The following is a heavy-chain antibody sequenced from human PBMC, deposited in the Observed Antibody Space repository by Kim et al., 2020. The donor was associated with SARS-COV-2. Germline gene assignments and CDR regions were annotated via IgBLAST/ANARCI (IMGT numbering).Heavy chain of an antibody. J-gene: IGHJ4*02. D-gene: IGHD3-10*01. CDR3: AKAFAYGDFGD. Sequence: GGSLRLSCVASGFTFSDYAMNWVRQAPGKGLEWVSSVSRSGDTTYYADSVRGRFSISRVNSKNILFLQMNTLRADDTAMYYCAKAFAYGDFGDWGQGTLVSVSS. CDR1: GFTFSDYA. V-gene: IGHV3-23*01. CDR2: VSRSGDTT.